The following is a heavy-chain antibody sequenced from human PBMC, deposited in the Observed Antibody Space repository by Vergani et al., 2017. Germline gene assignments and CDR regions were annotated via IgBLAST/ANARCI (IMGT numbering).Heavy chain of an antibody. CDR3: ARGEYGYYLDY. CDR1: GGSISSSSYY. D-gene: IGHD3-3*01. Sequence: QLQLQESGPGLVKPSETLSLTCTVSGGSISSSSYYWGWIRQPPGKGLEWIGSIYYSGSTYYNPSLKSRVTISVDTSKNQFSLKLSSVTAADTAVYYCARGEYGYYLDYWGQGTLVTVSS. CDR2: IYYSGST. J-gene: IGHJ4*02. V-gene: IGHV4-39*01.